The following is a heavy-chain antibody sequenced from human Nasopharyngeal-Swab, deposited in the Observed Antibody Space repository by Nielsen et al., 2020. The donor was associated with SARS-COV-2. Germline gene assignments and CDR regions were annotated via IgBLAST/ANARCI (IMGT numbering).Heavy chain of an antibody. V-gene: IGHV3-7*03. CDR1: GFTFSDHW. CDR3: AKEMGLVGGIANSLFDY. J-gene: IGHJ4*02. D-gene: IGHD3/OR15-3a*01. Sequence: GESLKISCVVSGFTFSDHWMNWVLQAPGKGLEWVANIKPDGSEKYYVDSVKGRFTISRDNARNSLFLQMDSLRVEDTAIYYCAKEMGLVGGIANSLFDYWGQGTLVTVSS. CDR2: IKPDGSEK.